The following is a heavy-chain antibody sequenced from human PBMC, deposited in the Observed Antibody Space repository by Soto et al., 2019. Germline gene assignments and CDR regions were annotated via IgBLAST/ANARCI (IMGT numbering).Heavy chain of an antibody. CDR3: ATLPDYG. CDR1: GGSISSYY. Sequence: SETLSLTCTVSGGSISSYYWSWIRQPPGKGLEWIGYIYYSGSTYYNPSLKSRVTISVDTSKNQFSLKLSSVTAADTAVYYCATLPDYGWCQGTLVTVSS. J-gene: IGHJ4*02. V-gene: IGHV4-59*04. CDR2: IYYSGST. D-gene: IGHD4-17*01.